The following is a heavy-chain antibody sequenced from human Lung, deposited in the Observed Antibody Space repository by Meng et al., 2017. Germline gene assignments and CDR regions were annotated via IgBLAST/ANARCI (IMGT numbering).Heavy chain of an antibody. D-gene: IGHD2-2*01. CDR3: ARGLGEAVVPRTMFDY. Sequence: LKGVGAGLVDVSGPLSFASGSYGGASGISNCWSWFREPPGKGAEWIGKIYHSGGTKYNPSLKSRVTISVDKSKNQFSLKLSSVTAADTAVYYCARGLGEAVVPRTMFDYWGQGTLVTVSS. CDR2: IYHSGGT. V-gene: IGHV4-4*02. J-gene: IGHJ4*02. CDR1: GGASGISNC.